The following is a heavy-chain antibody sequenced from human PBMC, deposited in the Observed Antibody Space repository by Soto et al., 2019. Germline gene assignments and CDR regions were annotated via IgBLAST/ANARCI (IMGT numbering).Heavy chain of an antibody. D-gene: IGHD3-16*01. J-gene: IGHJ4*02. CDR1: GFKFRNYA. Sequence: GGSLRLSCAASGFKFRNYAMSWVRQAPGKGLEWVSLISATGGGTYYADSVKGRFTISRDNSHNTLYLQVHSLTAEDTAVYYCAKDRRAGGNSAFYFDFWGQGAQVTVSS. CDR2: ISATGGGT. V-gene: IGHV3-23*01. CDR3: AKDRRAGGNSAFYFDF.